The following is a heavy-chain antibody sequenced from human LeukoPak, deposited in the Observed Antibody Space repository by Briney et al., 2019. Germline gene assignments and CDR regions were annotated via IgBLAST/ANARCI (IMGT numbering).Heavy chain of an antibody. CDR3: ARSAVAGTKGFDY. D-gene: IGHD6-19*01. CDR2: IVPILGIA. CDR1: GGTFSSYA. Sequence: GASVKVSCKASGGTFSSYAISWVRQAPGQGLEWMGRIVPILGIANYAQKFQGRVTITADKSTSTAYMELSSLRSEDTAVYYCARSAVAGTKGFDYWGQGTLVTVSS. J-gene: IGHJ4*02. V-gene: IGHV1-69*04.